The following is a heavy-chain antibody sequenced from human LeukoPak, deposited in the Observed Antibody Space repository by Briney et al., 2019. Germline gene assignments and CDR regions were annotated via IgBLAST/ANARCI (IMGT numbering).Heavy chain of an antibody. D-gene: IGHD6-13*01. CDR1: GFTFSSYS. CDR3: ARVNFGYSSSWSPFEAFDI. CDR2: ISSSSSYI. V-gene: IGHV3-21*01. J-gene: IGHJ3*02. Sequence: GGSLGLSCAASGFTFSSYSMNWVRQAPGKGLEWVSSISSSSSYIYYADSVEGRFTISRDNAKNSLYLQMNSLRAEDTAVYYCARVNFGYSSSWSPFEAFDIWGQGTMVTVSS.